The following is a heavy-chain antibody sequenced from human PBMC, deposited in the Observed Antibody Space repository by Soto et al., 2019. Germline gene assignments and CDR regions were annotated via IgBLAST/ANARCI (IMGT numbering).Heavy chain of an antibody. V-gene: IGHV4-39*01. D-gene: IGHD2-21*02. CDR2: IYYSGST. Sequence: SETLSLTCTVSGGSISSSSYYWGWIRQPPGKGLEWIGSIYYSGSTYYNPSLKSRVTISVDTSKNQFSLKLSSVTAADTAVYYCASMRMGYCGGDCYHDYWGQGTLVTVSS. J-gene: IGHJ4*02. CDR1: GGSISSSSYY. CDR3: ASMRMGYCGGDCYHDY.